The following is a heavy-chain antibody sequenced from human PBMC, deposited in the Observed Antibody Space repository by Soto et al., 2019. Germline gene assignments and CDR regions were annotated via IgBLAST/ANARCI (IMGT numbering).Heavy chain of an antibody. J-gene: IGHJ4*02. CDR2: INPNSGGT. Sequence: ASVKVSCKASGYTFTGYYIHWVRQAPGQGLEWMGWINPNSGGTKYPQKFQGRVIMTRDTSIRTVYMSLTGLKSDDTAVYFCARETAKGGRTAGLDYWGTGTLVTVSS. CDR3: ARETAKGGRTAGLDY. D-gene: IGHD3-16*01. V-gene: IGHV1-2*02. CDR1: GYTFTGYY.